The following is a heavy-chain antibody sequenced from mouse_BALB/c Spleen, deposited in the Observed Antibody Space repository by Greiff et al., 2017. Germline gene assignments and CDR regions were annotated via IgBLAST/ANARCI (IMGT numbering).Heavy chain of an antibody. CDR1: GDSITSGY. Sequence: EVQLQESGPSLVKPSQTLSLTCSVTGDSITSGYWNWIRKFPGNKLEYMGYISYCGSTYYNPSLKSRISITRDTSKNQYYLQLNSVTTEDTATYYCASHAYYGNFYYAMDYWGQGTSVTVSS. J-gene: IGHJ4*01. CDR2: ISYCGST. CDR3: ASHAYYGNFYYAMDY. V-gene: IGHV3-8*02. D-gene: IGHD2-10*01.